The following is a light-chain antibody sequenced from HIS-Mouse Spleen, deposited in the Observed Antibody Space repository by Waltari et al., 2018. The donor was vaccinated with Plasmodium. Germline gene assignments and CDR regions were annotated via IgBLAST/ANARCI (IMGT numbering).Light chain of an antibody. CDR2: KDS. CDR3: QSADSSGTYGV. V-gene: IGLV3-25*03. J-gene: IGLJ3*02. Sequence: SYELTQPPSVSVSPGQTARITCSGDALPKQYAYWYQQKPGQAPVLVIYKDSAGPSGIPERCSGSSSGTTVTLTISGVQAEDEADYYCQSADSSGTYGVFGGGTKLTVL. CDR1: ALPKQY.